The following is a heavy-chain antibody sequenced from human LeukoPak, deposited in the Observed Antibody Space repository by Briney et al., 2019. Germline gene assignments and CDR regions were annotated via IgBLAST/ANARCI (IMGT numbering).Heavy chain of an antibody. CDR2: IYYSGST. Sequence: PSETLSLTCTVSGGSISSYYWSWIRQPPGKGLEWIGYIYYSGSTNYNPSLKSRVTISVDTSKNQFSLKLSSVTAADTAVYYCARGHLGFGELFYYYYYMDVWAKGPRSPSP. CDR3: ARGHLGFGELFYYYYYMDV. CDR1: GGSISSYY. J-gene: IGHJ6*03. D-gene: IGHD3-10*01. V-gene: IGHV4-59*01.